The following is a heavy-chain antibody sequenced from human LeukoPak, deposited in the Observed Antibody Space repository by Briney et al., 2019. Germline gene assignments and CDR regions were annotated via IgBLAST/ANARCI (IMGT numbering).Heavy chain of an antibody. Sequence: PSETLSLTCTVSGGSISSGGYYWSWIRQHPGKGLEWIGYIYYSGSTYYNPSLKSRVTILVDTSKNQFSLKLSSVTAADTAVYYCARNDYSYGDFDYWGQGTLVTVSS. J-gene: IGHJ4*02. V-gene: IGHV4-31*03. CDR2: IYYSGST. CDR1: GGSISSGGYY. D-gene: IGHD5-18*01. CDR3: ARNDYSYGDFDY.